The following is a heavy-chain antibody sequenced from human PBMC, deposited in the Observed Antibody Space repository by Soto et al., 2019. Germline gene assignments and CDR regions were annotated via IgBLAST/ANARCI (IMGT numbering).Heavy chain of an antibody. D-gene: IGHD5-12*01. CDR3: AGGDIVGTISETGSLDI. V-gene: IGHV4-59*01. CDR1: GGSISSYY. CDR2: ISYSGST. Sequence: SETLSLTCSVYGGSISSYYWSWIRQPPGKGLEWIGYISYSGSTNYNPSLKSRVTMSVDTSKHQLSLKLSSVTAADTAVYYCAGGDIVGTISETGSLDIWGQGT. J-gene: IGHJ3*02.